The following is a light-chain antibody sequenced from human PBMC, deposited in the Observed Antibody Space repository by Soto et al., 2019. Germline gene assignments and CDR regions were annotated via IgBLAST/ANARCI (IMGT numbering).Light chain of an antibody. CDR3: QQSSSTPPT. V-gene: IGKV1-39*01. CDR2: AAS. Sequence: DIQMTQSPSSLSASVGDRVTITCRASQSISTYLNWFQQKPGKAPKLLIYAASSLQSGVPSRFSGSGSGTDFNLTISSLQPEDFATYYCQQSSSTPPTFGGGTKVEIK. CDR1: QSISTY. J-gene: IGKJ4*01.